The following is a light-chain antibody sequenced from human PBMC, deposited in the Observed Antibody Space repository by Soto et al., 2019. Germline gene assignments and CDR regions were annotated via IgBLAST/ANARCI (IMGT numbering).Light chain of an antibody. J-gene: IGKJ4*01. Sequence: EIMLTHSPGTLSLSPGERATLSYRASQSVSSSYLAWYQQKPGKAPRLLIYGASSRATGIPDRFSGSGSGTDFTLTISSLEPEDFAVYYCQHYGSSPLTFGGGTKVDI. CDR1: QSVSSSY. CDR3: QHYGSSPLT. CDR2: GAS. V-gene: IGKV3-20*01.